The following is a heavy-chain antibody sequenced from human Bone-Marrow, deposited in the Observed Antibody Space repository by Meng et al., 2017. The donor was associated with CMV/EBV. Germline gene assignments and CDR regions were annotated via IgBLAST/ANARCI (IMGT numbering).Heavy chain of an antibody. Sequence: SGPTLVKPTQTLTLTCTFSGFSLSTSGVGVGWIRQPPGKALEWLALIYWNDDKRYSPSLKSRLTITKDTSKNQVVLTMTNMDLVDTATYYCAHGIVAARPGGYFDYWGQGTLVTVSS. CDR2: IYWNDDK. D-gene: IGHD1-26*01. V-gene: IGHV2-5*01. CDR3: AHGIVAARPGGYFDY. J-gene: IGHJ4*02. CDR1: GFSLSTSGVG.